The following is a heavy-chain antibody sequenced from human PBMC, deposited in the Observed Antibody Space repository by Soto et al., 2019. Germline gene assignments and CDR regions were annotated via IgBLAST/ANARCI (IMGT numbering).Heavy chain of an antibody. CDR3: AGSLYCSGGSCYRDWYFDL. CDR2: ISSSSSTI. Sequence: EVQLVESGGGLVQPGGSLRLSCAASGFTFSSYSMNWVRQAPGKGLEWVSYISSSSSTIYYADSVKGRFTISRDNAKNSLYLQMNVLRAEDTAVYYCAGSLYCSGGSCYRDWYFDLWGRGTLVTVSS. D-gene: IGHD2-15*01. CDR1: GFTFSSYS. J-gene: IGHJ2*01. V-gene: IGHV3-48*01.